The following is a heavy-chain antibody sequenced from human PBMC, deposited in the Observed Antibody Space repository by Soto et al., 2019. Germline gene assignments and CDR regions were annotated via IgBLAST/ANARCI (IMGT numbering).Heavy chain of an antibody. D-gene: IGHD3-10*01. CDR3: AGAPREGSGSYHFDY. CDR1: GGSISSGGYY. V-gene: IGHV4-31*03. Sequence: QVQLQESGPGLVKPSQTLSLTCTVSGGSISSGGYYWSWIRQHPGKGLEWIGYIYYSGSTYYNPSLKGRVNISVDTSKNQFSLKLSSVTAADTAVYYCAGAPREGSGSYHFDYWGQGTLVTVSS. J-gene: IGHJ4*02. CDR2: IYYSGST.